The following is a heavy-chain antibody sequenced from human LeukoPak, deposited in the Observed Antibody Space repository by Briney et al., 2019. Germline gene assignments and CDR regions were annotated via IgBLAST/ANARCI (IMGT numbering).Heavy chain of an antibody. V-gene: IGHV3-23*01. D-gene: IGHD2-2*01. CDR1: GFTFGSYA. Sequence: GGSLRLSCAATGFTFGSYAMSWVRQAPGKGLEWVSAISGSGGSTYYADSVKGRFTISRDNSKNTLYLQMNSLRAEDTALYYCAKDCTSTNCYVGYWGQGTLVTVSS. CDR2: ISGSGGST. CDR3: AKDCTSTNCYVGY. J-gene: IGHJ4*02.